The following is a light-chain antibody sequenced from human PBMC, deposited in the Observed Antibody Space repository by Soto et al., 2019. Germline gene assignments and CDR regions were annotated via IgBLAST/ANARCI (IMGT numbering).Light chain of an antibody. CDR2: DTS. Sequence: EIVLTQSPGTLSLSPGERATLSCMASQSASSRSLAWYQVKPGQAPRLLIYDTSSRATGIPDRFSGSGSGTDFTLTITRLEPEDFAVFYCQQYGTSEIIFGQGTRLEIK. CDR1: QSASSRS. CDR3: QQYGTSEII. J-gene: IGKJ5*01. V-gene: IGKV3-20*01.